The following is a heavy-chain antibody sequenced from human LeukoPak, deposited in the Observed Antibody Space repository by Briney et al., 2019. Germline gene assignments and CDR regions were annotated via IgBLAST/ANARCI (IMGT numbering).Heavy chain of an antibody. J-gene: IGHJ5*02. D-gene: IGHD6-19*01. CDR3: ARHNSSGWYWNWFDP. Sequence: GESLKISCKGSGYTFTSYWIGWVRQMPGKGLEWMGIIYPGDSDTRYSPSFQGQVTISADKSISTAYLQWSSLKASDTAMYYCARHNSSGWYWNWFDPWGQGTLVTVSS. CDR1: GYTFTSYW. V-gene: IGHV5-51*01. CDR2: IYPGDSDT.